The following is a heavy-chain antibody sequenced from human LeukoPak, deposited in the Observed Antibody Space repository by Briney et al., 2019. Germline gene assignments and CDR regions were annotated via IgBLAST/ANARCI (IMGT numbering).Heavy chain of an antibody. CDR2: MSYDGISK. Sequence: PGGSLRLSCAASGFTFSSFAMHWVRQAPGQGLAWVAVMSYDGISKYYAGSVKGRFTISRDNSKNTLYLEMNSLRAEDTAVYYCARERAYAYFDYWGQGTLVTVSS. J-gene: IGHJ4*02. CDR1: GFTFSSFA. V-gene: IGHV3-30-3*01. D-gene: IGHD2-21*01. CDR3: ARERAYAYFDY.